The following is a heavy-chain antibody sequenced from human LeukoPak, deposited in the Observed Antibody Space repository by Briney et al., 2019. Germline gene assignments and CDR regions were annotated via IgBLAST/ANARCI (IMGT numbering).Heavy chain of an antibody. CDR1: GYTFTGYY. D-gene: IGHD2-2*01. CDR2: INPNSGGT. CDR3: ASFCSSTSCYSDC. V-gene: IGHV1-2*02. J-gene: IGHJ4*02. Sequence: ASVKVSCKASGYTFTGYYLHWVRQAPGQGLEWMGWINPNSGGTNYAQKFQGRVTMTRDTSISTAYMELSRLRSDDTAVYYCASFCSSTSCYSDCWGQGTLVTVSS.